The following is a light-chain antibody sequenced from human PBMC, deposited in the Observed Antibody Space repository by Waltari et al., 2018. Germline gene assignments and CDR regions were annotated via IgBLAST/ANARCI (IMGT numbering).Light chain of an antibody. CDR2: DVT. CDR3: CSYARSNNYV. Sequence: CYKQQPGKAHKRSIYDVTKRPSGVYDRCSGCKSGNTASLAISGLQAEDEADYYCCSYARSNNYVFGTGTKVTVL. J-gene: IGLJ1*01. V-gene: IGLV2-11*03.